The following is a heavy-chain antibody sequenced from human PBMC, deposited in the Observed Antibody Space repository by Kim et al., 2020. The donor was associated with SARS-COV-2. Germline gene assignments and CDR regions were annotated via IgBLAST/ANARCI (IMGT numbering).Heavy chain of an antibody. Sequence: GGSLRLSCAASGFTFSSYGMHWVRQAPGKGLEWVAVISYDGSNKCYADSVKGRFTISRDNSKNTLYLQMNSLRAEDTAVYYCAKGRGIQLWGYYFDYWGQGTLVTVSS. D-gene: IGHD5-18*01. V-gene: IGHV3-30*18. CDR2: ISYDGSNK. J-gene: IGHJ4*02. CDR1: GFTFSSYG. CDR3: AKGRGIQLWGYYFDY.